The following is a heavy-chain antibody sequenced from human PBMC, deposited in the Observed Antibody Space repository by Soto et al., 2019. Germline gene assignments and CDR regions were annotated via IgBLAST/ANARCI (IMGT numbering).Heavy chain of an antibody. D-gene: IGHD3-10*01. CDR1: GFTFSNYA. J-gene: IGHJ4*02. CDR2: ISGGGGST. V-gene: IGHV3-23*01. CDR3: AKGTTSYYASGSLY. Sequence: EVQLLESGGGLVQPGGSLRLSCAASGFTFSNYAMNWVRQAPGKGLEWVSGISGGGGSTFYADSVKGRFTVSRDNSKNKLYLQVNSLRAEDTAVYYCAKGTTSYYASGSLYWGQGTLVTVSS.